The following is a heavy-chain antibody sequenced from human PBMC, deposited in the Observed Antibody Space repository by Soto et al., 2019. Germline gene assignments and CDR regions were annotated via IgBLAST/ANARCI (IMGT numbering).Heavy chain of an antibody. J-gene: IGHJ6*02. V-gene: IGHV5-10-1*01. CDR3: ARVSEVEISGVIIPAMDV. CDR1: GYTFSSSW. D-gene: IGHD3-3*01. Sequence: PGESLKISCKASGYTFSSSWISWVRQTPGKGLEWMGRIDPRDSNIHYSPSFQGRVTISGDTSLSTASVQWSSLEAADTAIYYCARVSEVEISGVIIPAMDVWGQGTTVTVSS. CDR2: IDPRDSNI.